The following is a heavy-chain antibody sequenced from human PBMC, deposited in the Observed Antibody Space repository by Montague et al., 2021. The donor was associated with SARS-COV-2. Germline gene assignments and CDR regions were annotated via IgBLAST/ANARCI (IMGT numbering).Heavy chain of an antibody. CDR2: IYYSGST. V-gene: IGHV4-39*01. CDR3: ARPLNVCYYGSGSYGSWFDP. Sequence: SETLSLTCTVSGGSISSSSYYWSWIRQPPGKGLEWIGYIYYSGSTYYNPSLKSRVTISVDTSKNQFSLKLSSVTAADTAVYYCARPLNVCYYGSGSYGSWFDPWGQGTLVTVSS. D-gene: IGHD3-10*01. CDR1: GGSISSSSYY. J-gene: IGHJ5*02.